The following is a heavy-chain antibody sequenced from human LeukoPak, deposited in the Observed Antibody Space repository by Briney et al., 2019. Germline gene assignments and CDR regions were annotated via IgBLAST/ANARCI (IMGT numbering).Heavy chain of an antibody. CDR3: ARVGQLAFDY. D-gene: IGHD2-2*01. V-gene: IGHV4-34*01. J-gene: IGHJ4*02. CDR1: GGSFSGYY. CDR2: INHSGST. Sequence: KPSETLSLTCAVYGGSFSGYYWSWIRQPPGKGLEWIGEINHSGSTNYNPSLKSRVTISVDTSKNQFSLKLSSVTAADTAVYYCARVGQLAFDYWGQGTLVTVS.